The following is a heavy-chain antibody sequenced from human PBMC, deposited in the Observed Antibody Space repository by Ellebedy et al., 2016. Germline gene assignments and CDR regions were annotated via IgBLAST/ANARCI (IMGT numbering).Heavy chain of an antibody. Sequence: LRLTCTVSGGSISSGGYYWSWIRQHPGKGLEWIGYIYYSGSTYYNPSLKSRVTISVDTSKNQFSLKLSSVTAADTAVYYCARNLWFGELLDAFDYWGQGTLVTVSS. D-gene: IGHD3-10*01. CDR2: IYYSGST. CDR1: GGSISSGGYY. J-gene: IGHJ4*02. V-gene: IGHV4-31*03. CDR3: ARNLWFGELLDAFDY.